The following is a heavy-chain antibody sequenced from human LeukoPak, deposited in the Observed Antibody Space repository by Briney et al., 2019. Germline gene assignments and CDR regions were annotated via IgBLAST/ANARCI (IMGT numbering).Heavy chain of an antibody. D-gene: IGHD6-19*01. CDR3: ATALAGSVELDY. CDR2: MNPNNGNI. Sequence: ASVKVSCKASGYTFTSYDIHWVRQAAGQGLEWMGWMNPNNGNIHCAQKFQGRVTMTRNTPISTAYMELTSLRSDDTAVYYCATALAGSVELDYWGQGTLVTVSS. V-gene: IGHV1-8*01. CDR1: GYTFTSYD. J-gene: IGHJ4*02.